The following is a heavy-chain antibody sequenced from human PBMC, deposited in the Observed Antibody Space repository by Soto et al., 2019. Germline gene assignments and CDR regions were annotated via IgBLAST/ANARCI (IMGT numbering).Heavy chain of an antibody. V-gene: IGHV1-2*02. J-gene: IGHJ3*02. D-gene: IGHD3-3*01. CDR3: ARGGGVGVAGSAAFDM. Sequence: QLHLVQSGAVVKKPGASVTVSCSASGYPVTAYYMHWVRQAPGRGLEWMGGINPATGAAKYTQTLQGGVTMTRGTSTSTVFMELTGLTFEDTAVFYCARGGGVGVAGSAAFDMWGQGTLVTVSS. CDR1: GYPVTAYY. CDR2: INPATGAA.